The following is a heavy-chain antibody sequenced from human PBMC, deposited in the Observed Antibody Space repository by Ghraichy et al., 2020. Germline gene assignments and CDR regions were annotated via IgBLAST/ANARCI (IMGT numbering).Heavy chain of an antibody. CDR1: GFTFNSYW. CDR3: ARDVLHGNFDL. V-gene: IGHV3-7*03. J-gene: IGHJ2*01. CDR2: TKYDASEK. D-gene: IGHD2-15*01. Sequence: ESLNISCAASGFTFNSYWMSWVRQAPGKGLEWVANTKYDASEKYYVDSVKGRFTISRDNPENSVYLQMNSLRTEDTAVYYCARDVLHGNFDLWGRGTLVPVSS.